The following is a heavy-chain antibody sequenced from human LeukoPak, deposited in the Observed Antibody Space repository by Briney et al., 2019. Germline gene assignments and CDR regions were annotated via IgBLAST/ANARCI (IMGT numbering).Heavy chain of an antibody. D-gene: IGHD4-17*01. CDR1: GFTFSHHY. CDR2: TRNKANSYTT. CDR3: ARGTYDYGDYGGFDY. Sequence: GGSLRLSCAASGFTFSHHYMDWVRQAPGKGLEWVGRTRNKANSYTTEYAASVKGRFTISRDDSKNSLYLQMNSLKTEDTAVYYCARGTYDYGDYGGFDYWGQGTLVTVSS. J-gene: IGHJ4*02. V-gene: IGHV3-72*01.